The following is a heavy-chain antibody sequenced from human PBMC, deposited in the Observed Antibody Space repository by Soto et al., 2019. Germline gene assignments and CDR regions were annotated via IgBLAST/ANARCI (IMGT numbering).Heavy chain of an antibody. J-gene: IGHJ1*01. CDR1: GFTFSNYA. D-gene: IGHD3-22*01. CDR2: ISTDETIK. Sequence: QVQLVESGGDMVQPGRSLRLSCAASGFTFSNYAMHWVPQAPGKGLEWITVISTDETIKIYADSVKGRFTISRDNSKNTLYLEMNSLLVADTAVYYCAREDDSSGYAGTFQYWGQGTLVTVSA. CDR3: AREDDSSGYAGTFQY. V-gene: IGHV3-30-3*01.